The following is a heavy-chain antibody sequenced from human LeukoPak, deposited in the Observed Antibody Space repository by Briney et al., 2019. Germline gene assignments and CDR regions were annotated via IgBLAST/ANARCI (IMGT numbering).Heavy chain of an antibody. D-gene: IGHD3-3*01. CDR2: ISGSGGST. J-gene: IGHJ4*02. V-gene: IGHV3-23*01. Sequence: GGSLRLSCAASGFTFSSYAMSWVRQAPGKGLEWVSAISGSGGSTHYADSVKGRFTISRDNSKNTLYPQMNSLRAEDTAVYYCARVYYDFWSGYYRYYFDYWGQGTLVTVSS. CDR1: GFTFSSYA. CDR3: ARVYYDFWSGYYRYYFDY.